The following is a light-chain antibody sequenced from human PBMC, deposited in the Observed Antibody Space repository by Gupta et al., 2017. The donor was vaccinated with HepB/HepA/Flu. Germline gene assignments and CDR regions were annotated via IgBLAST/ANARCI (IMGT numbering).Light chain of an antibody. V-gene: IGKV3-20*01. CDR3: QQWANSGWT. J-gene: IGKJ1*01. CDR2: GAS. CDR1: QPGGNIY. Sequence: EIVLKQSPGTVSVSPGERDTLSRRASQPGGNIYVAWYQQKPGPAPRLLIYGASSRAAGIPDRFSGSGSGTDFSLTINRLEPEDFAVYYCQQWANSGWTCGQGTKVEIK.